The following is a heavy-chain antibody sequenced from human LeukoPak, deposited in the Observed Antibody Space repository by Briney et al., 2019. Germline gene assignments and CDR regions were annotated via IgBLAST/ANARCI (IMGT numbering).Heavy chain of an antibody. Sequence: PSETLSLTCTVSGGSISSYYWSWIRQPPGKGLEWIGSIYYSGSTYYNPSLKSRVTISVDTSKNQFSLKLSSVTAADTAVYYCARPRAVADSFDYWGQGTLVTVSS. D-gene: IGHD6-19*01. CDR1: GGSISSYY. CDR3: ARPRAVADSFDY. V-gene: IGHV4-39*01. J-gene: IGHJ4*02. CDR2: IYYSGST.